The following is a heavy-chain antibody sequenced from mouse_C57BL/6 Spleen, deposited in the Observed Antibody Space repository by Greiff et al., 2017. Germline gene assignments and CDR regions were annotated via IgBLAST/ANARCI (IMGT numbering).Heavy chain of an antibody. V-gene: IGHV1-82*01. J-gene: IGHJ2*01. CDR1: GYAFSSSW. CDR3: ASEGYYGTHYFDY. Sequence: QVQLQQSGPELVKPGASVKISCKASGYAFSSSWMNWVKQRPGNGLEWIGRIYPGDGDTNYNGKFKGKATLTADKSSSTAYMQLSSLTSEDSAVYFCASEGYYGTHYFDYWGQGTTLTVSS. CDR2: IYPGDGDT. D-gene: IGHD1-1*01.